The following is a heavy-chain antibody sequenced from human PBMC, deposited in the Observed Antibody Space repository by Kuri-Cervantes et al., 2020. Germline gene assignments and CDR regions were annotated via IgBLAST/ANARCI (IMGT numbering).Heavy chain of an antibody. J-gene: IGHJ5*02. CDR3: ARRDFWSTSCFDP. CDR2: INSDGSTT. Sequence: GESLKISCAASGFIFANYWMHWVRQVPGKGLVWVSRINSDGSTTTYADSVKGRFTISRDSAKNTLYLQMNSLRAEDTAVYYCARRDFWSTSCFDPWGQGTLVTVSS. D-gene: IGHD3-3*01. CDR1: GFIFANYW. V-gene: IGHV3-74*01.